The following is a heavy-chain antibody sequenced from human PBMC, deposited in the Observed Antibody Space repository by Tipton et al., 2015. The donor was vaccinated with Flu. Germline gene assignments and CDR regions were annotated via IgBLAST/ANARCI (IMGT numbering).Heavy chain of an antibody. V-gene: IGHV3-30-3*01. Sequence: SGFTFSSYVLHWVRQAPGKGLEWVAAISVDGNNEYYADSVKGRFTISKDSSKNTLSLQMNSLRTDDTAVYYCAREGGSSGYAGFFDYWGQGTLVTVSS. J-gene: IGHJ4*02. CDR2: ISVDGNNE. CDR1: GFTFSSYV. CDR3: AREGGSSGYAGFFDY. D-gene: IGHD3-22*01.